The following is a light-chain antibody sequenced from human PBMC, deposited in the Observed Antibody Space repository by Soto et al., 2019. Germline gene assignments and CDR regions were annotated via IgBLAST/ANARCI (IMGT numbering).Light chain of an antibody. CDR3: QQYSRAPIT. V-gene: IGKV3-20*01. J-gene: IGKJ5*01. CDR2: TAY. Sequence: EMVLKQSPCTLSLSGGVGATLSCRASQSVSRNYLAWYQRKPGQAPRLLIYTAYRRATGITDRFSGSGSGTDFTLTISRLEPEDSAVYYCQQYSRAPITVGQGTRLEIK. CDR1: QSVSRNY.